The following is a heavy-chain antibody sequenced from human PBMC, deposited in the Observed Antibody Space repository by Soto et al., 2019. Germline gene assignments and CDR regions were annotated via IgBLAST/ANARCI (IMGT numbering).Heavy chain of an antibody. J-gene: IGHJ4*02. CDR3: ARVTIEMATIGYYFDY. CDR2: IIPIFGTA. Sequence: EASVKVSCKASGGTFSSYAISWVRQAPGQGLEWMGGIIPIFGTANYAQKFQGRVTITADKSTSTAYMELSSLRSEDTAVYYCARVTIEMATIGYYFDYWGQGTLVTVSS. D-gene: IGHD5-12*01. CDR1: GGTFSSYA. V-gene: IGHV1-69*06.